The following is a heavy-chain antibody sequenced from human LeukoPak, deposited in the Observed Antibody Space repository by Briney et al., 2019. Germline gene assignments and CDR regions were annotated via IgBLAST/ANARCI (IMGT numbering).Heavy chain of an antibody. Sequence: SETLSLTCTVSGGSISSYYWSWIRQPAGKGLEWIGRIYTSGSTNYNPSLKSRVTMSVDTSKNQFSLKLSSVTAADTAVYYCARGSNGAAARKIYFDYWGQGTLVTGSS. J-gene: IGHJ4*02. D-gene: IGHD6-13*01. CDR2: IYTSGST. V-gene: IGHV4-4*07. CDR1: GGSISSYY. CDR3: ARGSNGAAARKIYFDY.